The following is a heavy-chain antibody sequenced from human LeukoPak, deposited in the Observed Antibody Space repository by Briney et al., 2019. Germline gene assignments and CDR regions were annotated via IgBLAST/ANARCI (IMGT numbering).Heavy chain of an antibody. CDR3: ARDGSDYGGNSGQEWFDP. CDR2: IYYSGST. D-gene: IGHD4-23*01. J-gene: IGHJ5*02. V-gene: IGHV4-59*01. Sequence: PSETLSLTCTVAGGSISSYYWSWIRQPPGKGLEWIGYIYYSGSTNYNPSLKSRATISVDTSKNQFSLKLSSVTAADTAVYYCARDGSDYGGNSGQEWFDPWGQGTLVTVSS. CDR1: GGSISSYY.